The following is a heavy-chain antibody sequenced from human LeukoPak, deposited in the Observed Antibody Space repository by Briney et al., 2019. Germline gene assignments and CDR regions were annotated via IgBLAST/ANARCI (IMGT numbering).Heavy chain of an antibody. Sequence: SETLSLTCTVSGGSISYFYWGWIRQPAGKGLEWIGRIYTSGSTNYNPSLKSRVTMSVDTSKKQFSPKLSSVTAADTAVYYCAKGRWGLTINNFDIWGQGTMVTVSS. CDR1: GGSISYFY. J-gene: IGHJ3*02. CDR3: AKGRWGLTINNFDI. CDR2: IYTSGST. V-gene: IGHV4-4*07. D-gene: IGHD3-9*01.